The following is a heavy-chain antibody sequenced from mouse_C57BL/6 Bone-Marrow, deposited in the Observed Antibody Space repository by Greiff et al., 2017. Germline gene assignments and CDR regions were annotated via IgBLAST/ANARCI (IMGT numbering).Heavy chain of an antibody. CDR1: GFTFSSYA. D-gene: IGHD2-1*01. Sequence: EVQLVESGGGLVKPGGSLKLSCEASGFTFSSYAMSWVRQTPEKRLEWVATISDGGSYTYYPDNVKGRFTISRDNAKNKLYLQMSHLKSEDTALYYCASDGYYCNNPYYAMDYWGQGTSVTVSS. CDR3: ASDGYYCNNPYYAMDY. V-gene: IGHV5-4*01. CDR2: ISDGGSYT. J-gene: IGHJ4*01.